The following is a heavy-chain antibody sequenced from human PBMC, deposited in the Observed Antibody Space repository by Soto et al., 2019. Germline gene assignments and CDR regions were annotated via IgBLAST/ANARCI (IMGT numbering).Heavy chain of an antibody. CDR1: GGTFSGYY. J-gene: IGHJ4*02. V-gene: IGHV4-34*01. CDR3: ARGDIYDSGSYLNY. Sequence: PTETLSLTCAVYGGTFSGYYWSWISQPPGKGLEWIGEINHWKSTNYSPSLKTRVTISADTSKNQFSLKLSSVTAADTALYYCARGDIYDSGSYLNYWGQGVVVTVSS. CDR2: INHWKST. D-gene: IGHD3-10*01.